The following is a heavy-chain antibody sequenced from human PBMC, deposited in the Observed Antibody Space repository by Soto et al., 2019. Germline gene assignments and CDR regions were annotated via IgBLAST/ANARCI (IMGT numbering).Heavy chain of an antibody. Sequence: DVQLVESGGGLVQPGGSLRLSCAASGFSFSDHYMDWVRRAPGKGLEWVGRTRNKANSYTTEYAASVKGSFTISRDDSKNSLYLQINSLKTEDTAVYYCARVRWGGYYFDFWGQGTLVTVSS. D-gene: IGHD5-12*01. CDR2: TRNKANSYTT. V-gene: IGHV3-72*01. CDR3: ARVRWGGYYFDF. J-gene: IGHJ4*02. CDR1: GFSFSDHY.